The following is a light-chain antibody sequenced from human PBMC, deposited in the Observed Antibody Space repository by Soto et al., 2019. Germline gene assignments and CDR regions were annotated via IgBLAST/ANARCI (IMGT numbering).Light chain of an antibody. J-gene: IGKJ1*01. CDR2: GSS. Sequence: DIQMTHSPPSLSASVGDRVTITCRSSQRIDYYLAWYQQKPGKVPKLLFYGSSTFQSAVPSRFSGSGSGTDFTLTISSLRHEDFATYYCQKYNRSPRTFGQGTRVEIK. V-gene: IGKV1-27*01. CDR3: QKYNRSPRT. CDR1: QRIDYY.